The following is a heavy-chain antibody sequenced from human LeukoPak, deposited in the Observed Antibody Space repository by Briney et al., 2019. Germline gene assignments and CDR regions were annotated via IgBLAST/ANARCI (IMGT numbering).Heavy chain of an antibody. CDR1: GFTFSSYS. J-gene: IGHJ3*02. CDR3: ARDYYDSSPDAFDI. V-gene: IGHV3-48*02. Sequence: GGSLRLSCAASGFTFSSYSMNWVRQAPGKGLEWVSYISSSSSNIYYADSVKGRFTISRDNAKNSLYLQMNSLRDEDTAVYYCARDYYDSSPDAFDIWGQGTMVTVSS. CDR2: ISSSSSNI. D-gene: IGHD3-22*01.